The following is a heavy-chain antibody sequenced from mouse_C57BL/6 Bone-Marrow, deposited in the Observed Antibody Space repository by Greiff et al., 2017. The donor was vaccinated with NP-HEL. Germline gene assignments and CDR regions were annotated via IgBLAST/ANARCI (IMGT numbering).Heavy chain of an antibody. Sequence: VQLQQPGAELVMPGASVKLSCKASGYTFTSYWMHWVKQRPGQGLEWIGEIDPSDSYTNYNQKFKGKSTLTVDKSSSTACMQLSSLTSEDSAVYYCARLSYDGYYGFDYWGQGTTLTVSS. CDR3: ARLSYDGYYGFDY. D-gene: IGHD2-3*01. V-gene: IGHV1-69*01. CDR2: IDPSDSYT. CDR1: GYTFTSYW. J-gene: IGHJ2*01.